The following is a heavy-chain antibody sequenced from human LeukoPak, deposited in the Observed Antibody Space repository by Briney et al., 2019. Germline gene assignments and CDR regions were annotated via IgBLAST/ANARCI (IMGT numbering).Heavy chain of an antibody. Sequence: GGSLRLSCAASEFTFSSYSMNWVRQAPGKGLEWVSSISSSSSYIYYADSVKGRFTISRDNAKNSLYLQMNSLRAEGTAVYYCASKFHYYDSSGYYLWGQGTLVTVSS. CDR2: ISSSSSYI. V-gene: IGHV3-21*01. D-gene: IGHD3-22*01. CDR3: ASKFHYYDSSGYYL. J-gene: IGHJ4*02. CDR1: EFTFSSYS.